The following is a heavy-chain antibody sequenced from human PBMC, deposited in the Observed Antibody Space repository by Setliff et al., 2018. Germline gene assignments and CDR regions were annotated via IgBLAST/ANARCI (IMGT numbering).Heavy chain of an antibody. V-gene: IGHV1-46*01. CDR3: ARDVFPYHYEGAFDI. Sequence: ASVKVSCKASGYTFTSHYMHWVRQAPGLGLEWMGTINPSNGRTSYAQKFQGRVTMTRDTSTSTVYMDMSSLRSEDTAVYYCARDVFPYHYEGAFDIWGQGTMVTVSS. CDR2: INPSNGRT. J-gene: IGHJ3*02. D-gene: IGHD3-22*01. CDR1: GYTFTSHY.